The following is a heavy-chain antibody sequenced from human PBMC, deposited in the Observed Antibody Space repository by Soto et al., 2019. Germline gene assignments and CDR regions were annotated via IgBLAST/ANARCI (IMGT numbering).Heavy chain of an antibody. CDR2: MNPNSGNT. CDR3: ARWPDGYYYYGMDV. Sequence: QVQLVQSGAEVKKPGASVKVSCKASGYTFTSYDINWVRQATGQGIEWMGWMNPNSGNTGYAQKFQGRVTTTRNTSTSTAYMELSSLRSEDTAVYYCARWPDGYYYYGMDVWGQGTTVTVSS. J-gene: IGHJ6*02. V-gene: IGHV1-8*01. CDR1: GYTFTSYD.